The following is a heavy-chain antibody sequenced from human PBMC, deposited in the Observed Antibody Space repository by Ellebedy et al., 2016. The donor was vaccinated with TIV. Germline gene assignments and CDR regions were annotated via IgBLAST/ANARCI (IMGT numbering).Heavy chain of an antibody. CDR2: IKKDGTET. V-gene: IGHV3-7*01. D-gene: IGHD4-23*01. CDR1: GFPFSSYW. J-gene: IGHJ3*02. Sequence: GESLKISCAASGFPFSSYWMNWVRKAPGKGLEWVANIKKDGTETYYVDSVRGRFTISRDNAKNSLYLQMDSLRADDTAVYYCAGGGGFLSDIWGQGTMVTVSS. CDR3: AGGGGFLSDI.